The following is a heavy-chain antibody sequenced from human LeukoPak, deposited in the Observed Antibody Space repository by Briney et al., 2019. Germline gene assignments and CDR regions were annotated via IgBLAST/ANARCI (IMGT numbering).Heavy chain of an antibody. CDR2: INHSGST. Sequence: SQTRSLTCAVDGGSFSVYYWSWIRQPPGKGLEWIGEINHSGSTNYNPSLKSRVTIPVNTSKNQFSLKLSSVTAADTAVYYCARGLWFGETKPFDPWGQGTLVTVSS. CDR1: GGSFSVYY. D-gene: IGHD3-10*01. CDR3: ARGLWFGETKPFDP. J-gene: IGHJ5*02. V-gene: IGHV4-34*01.